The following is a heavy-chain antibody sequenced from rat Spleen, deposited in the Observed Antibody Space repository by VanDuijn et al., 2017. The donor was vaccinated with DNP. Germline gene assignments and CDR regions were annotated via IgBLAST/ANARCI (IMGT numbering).Heavy chain of an antibody. CDR2: ISNDGGST. D-gene: IGHD1-11*01. V-gene: IGHV5-25*01. J-gene: IGHJ2*01. CDR1: GFTFSDHY. Sequence: EVKLVESGGGLVQPGRSLKLSCAASGFTFSDHYMAWVRQAPTKGLEWVAYISNDGGSTYYRDSVKGRFTISRDNAKNTQYLQMDSLRSDDTATYYCARGADGVDYWGQGLMVTVSS. CDR3: ARGADGVDY.